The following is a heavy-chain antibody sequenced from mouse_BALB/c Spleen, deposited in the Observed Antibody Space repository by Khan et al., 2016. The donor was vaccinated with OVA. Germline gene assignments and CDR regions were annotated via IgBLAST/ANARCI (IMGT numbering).Heavy chain of an antibody. Sequence: VQLQESGPELVKPGASVKMSCKASGYTFTDYVISWVKQRTGQGLEWIGAIYPGSGSTYYNEKFKGKATLTADKSSNTAYMQLSSLTSEDSAGYFCARSGGNYVGYYAMDYWGQGTSVTVSS. CDR1: GYTFTDYV. V-gene: IGHV1-77*01. CDR3: ARSGGNYVGYYAMDY. D-gene: IGHD2-1*01. CDR2: IYPGSGST. J-gene: IGHJ4*01.